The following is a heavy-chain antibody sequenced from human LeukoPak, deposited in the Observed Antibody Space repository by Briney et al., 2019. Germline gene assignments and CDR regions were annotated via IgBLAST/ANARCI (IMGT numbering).Heavy chain of an antibody. D-gene: IGHD4-23*01. J-gene: IGHJ4*02. CDR3: ARAGYGGNFRNFDY. Sequence: GGSLRLSCAASGFTFSSYSMNWVRQAPGKGLEWVSSISNSSTTIYYADSVKVRFTISRENAKNSLYLQMKSLRHENTAVYYCARAGYGGNFRNFDYWGQGTLVTVSS. CDR1: GFTFSSYS. V-gene: IGHV3-48*02. CDR2: ISNSSTTI.